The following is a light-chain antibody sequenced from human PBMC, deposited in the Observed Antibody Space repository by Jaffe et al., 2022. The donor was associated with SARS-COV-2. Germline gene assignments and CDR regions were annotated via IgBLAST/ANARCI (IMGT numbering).Light chain of an antibody. CDR1: QSITRY. CDR2: AAS. Sequence: DIQMTQSPSSLSASVGDRVSLTCRASQSITRYLNWYQQKAGKAPKLLIYAASSLQGGDSSRFSGSGSGTDFTLTISSLQPEDSATYYCQQSYSTPITFGQGTRLEIK. V-gene: IGKV1-39*01. J-gene: IGKJ5*01. CDR3: QQSYSTPIT.